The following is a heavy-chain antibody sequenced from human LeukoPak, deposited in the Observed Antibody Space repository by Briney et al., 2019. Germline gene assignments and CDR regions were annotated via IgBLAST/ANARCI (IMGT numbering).Heavy chain of an antibody. J-gene: IGHJ5*02. V-gene: IGHV3-21*06. Sequence: PGGSLRLSCAASGFTLSTFDMNWVRQAPGKGLEWVSSISTSSRYIYYRDSVKGRFTISRDDAKNSLYLQMNSLTAEDTAVYYCARADCSGSTCYLRHSWFDPWGQGTLVTVSS. D-gene: IGHD2-2*01. CDR3: ARADCSGSTCYLRHSWFDP. CDR1: GFTLSTFD. CDR2: ISTSSRYI.